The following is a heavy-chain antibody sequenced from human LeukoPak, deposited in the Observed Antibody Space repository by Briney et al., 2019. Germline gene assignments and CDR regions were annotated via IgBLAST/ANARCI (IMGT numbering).Heavy chain of an antibody. CDR1: GGSISRSSYY. Sequence: SETLSLTCIVSGGSISRSSYYWGWIRQPPGKGLEWIGSIYYSGNTYYNPSLKSRVTISVDRSKNQFSLKLSSVTAADTAVYYCARHENRNDGFDYWDQATLVTVSS. CDR3: ARHENRNDGFDY. V-gene: IGHV4-39*01. CDR2: IYYSGNT. D-gene: IGHD1-1*01. J-gene: IGHJ4*02.